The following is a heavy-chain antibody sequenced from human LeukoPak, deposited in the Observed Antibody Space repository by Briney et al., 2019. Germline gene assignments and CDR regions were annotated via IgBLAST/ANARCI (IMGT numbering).Heavy chain of an antibody. CDR2: VHYSGST. CDR3: ARGPPAKPGTGYYYGMDV. D-gene: IGHD2-2*01. V-gene: IGHV4-59*01. J-gene: IGHJ6*02. CDR1: GGSISSDY. Sequence: SETLSLTCSVSGGSISSDYWGWIRQPPGKGLEWIAYVHYSGSTSYNPSLKSRVTISIDTSKNQFSLKLSSVTAADTAVYYCARGPPAKPGTGYYYGMDVWGQGTTVTVSS.